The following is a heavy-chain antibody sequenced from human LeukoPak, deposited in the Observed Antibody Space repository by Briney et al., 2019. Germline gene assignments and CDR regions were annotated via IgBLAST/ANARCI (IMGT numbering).Heavy chain of an antibody. D-gene: IGHD3-10*01. V-gene: IGHV1-18*01. CDR1: GYTFTSYG. CDR2: ISAHNGNT. CDR3: ARVGLAPGPGEGSGSYLYYYGMDV. Sequence: ASVKVSCKASGYTFTSYGISWVRQAPGQRLEWMGWISAHNGNTNYVQKLQGRVTMTTDTSTSTANMELRSLRSVDTAVYYCARVGLAPGPGEGSGSYLYYYGMDVWGQGTTVTVSS. J-gene: IGHJ6*02.